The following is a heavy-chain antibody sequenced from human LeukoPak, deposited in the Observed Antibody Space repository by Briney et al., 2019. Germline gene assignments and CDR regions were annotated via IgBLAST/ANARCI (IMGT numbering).Heavy chain of an antibody. CDR3: AIGEGYCSSTSCYPTYPFDP. D-gene: IGHD2-2*01. V-gene: IGHV1-8*03. J-gene: IGHJ5*02. CDR1: GYTFTSYD. CDR2: MNPNSGNT. Sequence: ASVKVSCKASGYTFTSYDINWVRQATGQGLEWMGWMNPNSGNTGYAQKFQGRVTITRNTSISTAYMELSSLRSEDTAVYYCAIGEGYCSSTSCYPTYPFDPWGQGTLVTVSS.